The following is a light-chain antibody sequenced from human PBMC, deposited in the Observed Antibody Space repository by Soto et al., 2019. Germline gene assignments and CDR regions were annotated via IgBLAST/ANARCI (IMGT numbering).Light chain of an antibody. Sequence: QSALIQPASVSGSPGQSITISCTGTSRDVGGSNYVSWYQHHPHRAPKLLIYEVSYRPSGVSSRFSGSKSGNTASLTISGLQAEDDADYYCCSYVGSTTYVFGTGTKVTVL. CDR2: EVS. V-gene: IGLV2-14*01. J-gene: IGLJ1*01. CDR3: CSYVGSTTYV. CDR1: SRDVGGSNY.